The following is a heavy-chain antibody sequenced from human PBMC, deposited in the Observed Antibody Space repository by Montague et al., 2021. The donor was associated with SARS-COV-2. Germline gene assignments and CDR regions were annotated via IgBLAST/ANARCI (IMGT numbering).Heavy chain of an antibody. CDR2: IHSAGRGT. CDR1: GFTFSNSP. Sequence: SLRLSCAASGFTFSNSPMSWVRQAPGKGLDWVSVIHSAGRGTYYADSXXGRFTISRDNLKNTVYLQMNSLRDVDTALYYCAKVGDILTGYSLINLAAWGQGTLVVVSS. CDR3: AKVGDILTGYSLINLAA. D-gene: IGHD3-9*01. J-gene: IGHJ5*02. V-gene: IGHV3-23*03.